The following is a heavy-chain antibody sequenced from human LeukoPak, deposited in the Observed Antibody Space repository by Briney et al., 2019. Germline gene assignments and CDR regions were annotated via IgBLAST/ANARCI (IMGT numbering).Heavy chain of an antibody. J-gene: IGHJ4*02. Sequence: GGSLRLSCAASRFSFSAYSMSWVRQAPGKGPEWVSAISRRGDRTYYADSVKGRFTISRDNSQNTLYLQMDSLRAEDTAVYYCARDRGFYFDYWGQGTLVTVSS. CDR3: ARDRGFYFDY. D-gene: IGHD3-10*01. CDR2: ISRRGDRT. V-gene: IGHV3-23*01. CDR1: RFSFSAYS.